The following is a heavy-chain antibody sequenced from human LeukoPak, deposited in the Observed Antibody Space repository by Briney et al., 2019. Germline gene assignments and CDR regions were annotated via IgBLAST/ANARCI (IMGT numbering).Heavy chain of an antibody. D-gene: IGHD4-17*01. V-gene: IGHV3-21*01. J-gene: IGHJ4*02. CDR1: GFTFSSYS. CDR3: ARVGLEGDYGDNVGGLDY. Sequence: GGSLRLSYAASGFTFSSYSMNWVRQAPGKGLEWVSSISSSSSYIYYADSVKGRFTISRDNAKNSLYLQMNSLRAEDTAVYYCARVGLEGDYGDNVGGLDYWGQGTLVTVSS. CDR2: ISSSSSYI.